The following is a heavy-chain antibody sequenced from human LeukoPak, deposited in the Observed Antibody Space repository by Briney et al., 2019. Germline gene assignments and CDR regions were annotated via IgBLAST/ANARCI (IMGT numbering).Heavy chain of an antibody. D-gene: IGHD3-22*01. CDR2: IYYSGST. CDR1: GGSINSYY. CDR3: AKDPNDYYYDSSGYYYWDY. V-gene: IGHV4-59*01. J-gene: IGHJ4*02. Sequence: PSETLSLTCTVSGGSINSYYWSWMRQPPGKGLEWIGYIYYSGSTNYNPSLKTRVTISKDTSKNQFSLKLSSVTAADTAVYYCAKDPNDYYYDSSGYYYWDYWGQGTLVTVSS.